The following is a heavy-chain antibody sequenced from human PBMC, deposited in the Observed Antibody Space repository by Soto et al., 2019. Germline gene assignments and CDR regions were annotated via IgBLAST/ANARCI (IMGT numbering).Heavy chain of an antibody. J-gene: IGHJ6*02. CDR1: GFTFSSYA. Sequence: GGSLRLSCAASGFTFSSYAMHWVRQAPGKGLEWVAVISYDGSNKYYADSVKGRFTISRDNSKNTLYLQMNSLRAEDTAVYYCAREGGYNWNYVPSYYYYGMDVWGQGTTVTVSS. CDR3: AREGGYNWNYVPSYYYYGMDV. V-gene: IGHV3-30-3*01. CDR2: ISYDGSNK. D-gene: IGHD1-7*01.